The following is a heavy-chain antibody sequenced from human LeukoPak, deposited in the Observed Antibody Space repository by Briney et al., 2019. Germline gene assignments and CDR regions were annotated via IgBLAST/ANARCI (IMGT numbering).Heavy chain of an antibody. CDR3: ARETSCGSSSCYVDY. CDR1: SGSISNDY. CDR2: IYYNGST. Sequence: PSETLSLTCTVSSGSISNDYWSWIRQAPGKGLEWIGYIYYNGSTNYNPSLKSRVIIPVDTSKNQFSLKLSSVTVADTAVYYCARETSCGSSSCYVDYWGQGTLVTVSS. D-gene: IGHD2-2*01. J-gene: IGHJ4*02. V-gene: IGHV4-59*01.